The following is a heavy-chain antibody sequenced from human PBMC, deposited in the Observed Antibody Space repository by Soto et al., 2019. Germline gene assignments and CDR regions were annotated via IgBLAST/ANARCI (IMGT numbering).Heavy chain of an antibody. D-gene: IGHD2-15*01. J-gene: IGHJ4*02. CDR2: IYYSGST. CDR1: SGSISSSSYY. Sequence: QLQLQESGPGLVKPSETLSLTCTVSSGSISSSSYYWDWIRPPPGKGLEWIGSIYYSGSTNYNPSIRSRVTISVDTSKNRFSLKVSSLTAADTAVYYCARRRQLVAALDYWGQGTLVTVSS. CDR3: ARRRQLVAALDY. V-gene: IGHV4-39*01.